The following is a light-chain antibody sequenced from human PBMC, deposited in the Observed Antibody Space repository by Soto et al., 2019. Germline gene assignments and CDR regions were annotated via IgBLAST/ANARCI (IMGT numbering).Light chain of an antibody. V-gene: IGKV3-20*01. CDR2: GAS. CDR3: HQYGNSPYT. J-gene: IGKJ2*01. CDR1: QSVSSSY. Sequence: EIVLTQSPGTLSLSPGESATLSCRASQSVSSSYLAWYQQKPGQAPRLLIYGASRRATGSPDRFSGSGSATDSTLTISRLEPEDFAVYSCHQYGNSPYTFGQGTKLEIK.